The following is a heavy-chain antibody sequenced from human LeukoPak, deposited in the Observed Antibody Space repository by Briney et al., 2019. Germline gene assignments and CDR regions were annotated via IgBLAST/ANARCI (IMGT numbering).Heavy chain of an antibody. CDR1: GFTFSSYG. Sequence: GRSLRLSCAASGFTFSSYGMHWARQAPGKGLEWVAVISYDGSNKYYADSVKGRFTISRDNSKNTLYLQMNSLRAEDTAVYYCAKDVENGDYCFDYWGQGTLVTVSS. CDR2: ISYDGSNK. CDR3: AKDVENGDYCFDY. V-gene: IGHV3-30*18. D-gene: IGHD4-17*01. J-gene: IGHJ4*02.